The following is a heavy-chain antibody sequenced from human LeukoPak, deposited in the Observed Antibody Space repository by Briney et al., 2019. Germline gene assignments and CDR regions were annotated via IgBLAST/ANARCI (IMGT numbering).Heavy chain of an antibody. CDR3: ARGDPSGAGFDY. D-gene: IGHD1-26*01. V-gene: IGHV1-8*01. J-gene: IGHJ4*02. CDR1: GYTFTSYD. CDR2: MNRNSGNT. Sequence: ASVTVSCKASGYTFTSYDINWVRQATGQGLEWMGWMNRNSGNTGYAQKCEGRVTMTRNTSISTAYMELSSLRSEDTAVYYCARGDPSGAGFDYWGQGTLVTVSS.